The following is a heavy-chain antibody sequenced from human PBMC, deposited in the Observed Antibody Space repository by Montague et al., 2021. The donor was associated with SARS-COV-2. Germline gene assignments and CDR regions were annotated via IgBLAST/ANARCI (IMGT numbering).Heavy chain of an antibody. V-gene: IGHV4-39*01. CDR1: GGSISSSSYY. D-gene: IGHD4-23*01. CDR3: ARLVETYYYYYGMDV. CDR2: IYYSGST. J-gene: IGHJ6*02. Sequence: SETLSLTCTLSGGSISSSSYYWGWIRQPPGKGLEWIGSIYYSGSTYYNPSLKSRVTISVDTSKNQFSLKLSSVTAADTAVYYCARLVETYYYYYGMDVWGQGTTVTVSS.